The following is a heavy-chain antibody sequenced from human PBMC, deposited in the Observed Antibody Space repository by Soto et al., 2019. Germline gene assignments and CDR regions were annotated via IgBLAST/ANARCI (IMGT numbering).Heavy chain of an antibody. CDR3: ARLTMARDACDI. Sequence: QVQLEQSGAEVKKPGASVKVSCKASGYTFTSYGISWVRQAPGQGLVWMGWNSAYNGKTNYAQKLQGRATMSTDTSTSTAYMELRSLRSDDTAVYYCARLTMARDACDIWGQGTMVTVSS. V-gene: IGHV1-18*01. CDR2: NSAYNGKT. J-gene: IGHJ3*02. CDR1: GYTFTSYG. D-gene: IGHD3-10*01.